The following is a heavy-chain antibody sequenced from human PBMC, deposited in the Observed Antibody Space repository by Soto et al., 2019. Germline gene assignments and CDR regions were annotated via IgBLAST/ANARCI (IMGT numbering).Heavy chain of an antibody. CDR3: ARDHGMVAAAGSGREGWFDH. D-gene: IGHD6-13*01. J-gene: IGHJ5*02. CDR1: GGTFSSYA. V-gene: IGHV1-69*01. Sequence: QVQLVQSGAEVKKPGSSVKVSCKASGGTFSSYAISWVRQAPGQGLEWMGGIIPLFGTANYAQKFQGRVTITADESTSTAYMELSSLRSDETAVYYCARDHGMVAAAGSGREGWFDHWGQGTLDTVSS. CDR2: IIPLFGTA.